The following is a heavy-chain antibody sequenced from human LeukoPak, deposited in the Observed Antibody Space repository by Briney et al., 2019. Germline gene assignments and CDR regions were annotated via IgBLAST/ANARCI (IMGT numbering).Heavy chain of an antibody. Sequence: SETLSLTCTVSGGSISSYYWSWIRQPPGKGLEWIGYIYYSGSTNYNPSLKSRVTISVDTSKNQFSLRLSSVTAADTAVYYCARGLRSSGWYGHRYFDLWGRGTLVTVSS. V-gene: IGHV4-59*01. CDR2: IYYSGST. CDR1: GGSISSYY. CDR3: ARGLRSSGWYGHRYFDL. J-gene: IGHJ2*01. D-gene: IGHD6-19*01.